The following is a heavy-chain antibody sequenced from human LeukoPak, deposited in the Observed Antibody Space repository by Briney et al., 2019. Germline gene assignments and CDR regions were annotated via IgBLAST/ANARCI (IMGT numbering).Heavy chain of an antibody. D-gene: IGHD3-22*01. CDR1: GFTFSSSA. CDR3: AKGAHYYDSSGYYSGYFQH. CDR2: ISASGGST. Sequence: PGGSLRLSCAASGFTFSSSAVSWVRQVPGKGLEWVSGISASGGSTSYADSVRGRFTISRDNSKNTLYVQMNSLRAEDTAVYYCAKGAHYYDSSGYYSGYFQHWGQGTLVTVSS. V-gene: IGHV3-23*01. J-gene: IGHJ1*01.